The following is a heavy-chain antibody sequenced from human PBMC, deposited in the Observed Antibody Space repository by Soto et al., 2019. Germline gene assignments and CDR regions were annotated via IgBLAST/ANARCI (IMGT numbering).Heavy chain of an antibody. Sequence: QVHLVQSGGEMKKLGASVKVSCKASGYTFTDFGISWVRQAPGQGLEWMGWISGFDGDRNYAQKFQGRVTLTTDTSATTAYMELRSLTSDDAAIYYCAPDYDRWGEDWFDPWGQGTLVTVSS. J-gene: IGHJ5*02. CDR3: APDYDRWGEDWFDP. V-gene: IGHV1-18*01. CDR1: GYTFTDFG. D-gene: IGHD3-16*01. CDR2: ISGFDGDR.